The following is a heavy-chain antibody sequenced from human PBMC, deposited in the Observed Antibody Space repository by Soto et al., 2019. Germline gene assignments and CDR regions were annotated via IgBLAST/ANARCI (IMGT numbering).Heavy chain of an antibody. CDR2: ISSSGSTI. CDR3: ARGRYGDYLIDY. J-gene: IGHJ4*02. CDR1: GFTFSSYS. D-gene: IGHD3-22*01. Sequence: PGGSLRLSCEVSGFTFSSYSMNWVRQAPGEGLEWISYISSSGSTIYYADSVKGRFTISRDNAKNSLYLKMNSLRAEDTAIYYCARGRYGDYLIDYWGQGTLVTVSS. V-gene: IGHV3-48*01.